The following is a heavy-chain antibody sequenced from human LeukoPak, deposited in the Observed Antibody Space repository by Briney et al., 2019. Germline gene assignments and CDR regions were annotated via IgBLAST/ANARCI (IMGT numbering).Heavy chain of an antibody. J-gene: IGHJ1*01. CDR1: GFTFSDCW. CDR2: IKDDGSEI. CDR3: ATYSSLNRREFQF. V-gene: IGHV3-7*01. Sequence: GGSLRLSCEASGFTFSDCWMSWIRQTPGKGLEWVANIKDDGSEIYYVDSVKGRFTISRDNAKNSLYLQMNSLRAEDTAVYYCATYSSLNRREFQFWGQGTLLTVSS. D-gene: IGHD3-22*01.